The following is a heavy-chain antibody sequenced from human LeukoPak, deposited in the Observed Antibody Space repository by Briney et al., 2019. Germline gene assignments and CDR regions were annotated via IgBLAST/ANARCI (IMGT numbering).Heavy chain of an antibody. Sequence: ASVKVSCKASGYTVTNYYMHWVRQAPGQGLEWMGMINPSICSRTYAQKFQGRVTVTSDTSTSTVYMEVSSLRSEDTAIYYCARSGMWFSTNDWGQGTLVTVSS. CDR3: ARSGMWFSTND. CDR1: GYTVTNYY. J-gene: IGHJ4*02. D-gene: IGHD2-21*01. V-gene: IGHV1-46*01. CDR2: INPSICSR.